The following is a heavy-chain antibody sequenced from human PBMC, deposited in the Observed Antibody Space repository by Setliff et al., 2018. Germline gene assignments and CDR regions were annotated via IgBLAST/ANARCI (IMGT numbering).Heavy chain of an antibody. CDR1: GGTFSNYA. CDR2: IIPIFGTA. V-gene: IGHV1-69*05. D-gene: IGHD3-9*01. J-gene: IGHJ3*02. Sequence: SVKVSCKASGGTFSNYAISWVRQAPGQGLEWMGGIIPIFGTANYAQKFQGRVTITTYESTSTAYMELSSLRSEDTAVYYSARDRAYYDILTGYYTHDAFDIWGQGTMVTVSS. CDR3: ARDRAYYDILTGYYTHDAFDI.